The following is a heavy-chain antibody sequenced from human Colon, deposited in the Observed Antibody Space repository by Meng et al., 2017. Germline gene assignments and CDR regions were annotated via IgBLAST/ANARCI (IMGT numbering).Heavy chain of an antibody. Sequence: QHQQWGGGLLKPSGALSPPRAVFGGAFIGYYLNWIRQSPGKGLEWIGQINHSGRTIYNPSLKSRVTTSIDTSKNQFSLNLTAATAADTAVYYCARGVAGGLGIHFNYWGQGTLVTVSS. J-gene: IGHJ4*02. CDR2: INHSGRT. CDR1: GGAFIGYY. V-gene: IGHV4-34*01. CDR3: ARGVAGGLGIHFNY. D-gene: IGHD3-16*01.